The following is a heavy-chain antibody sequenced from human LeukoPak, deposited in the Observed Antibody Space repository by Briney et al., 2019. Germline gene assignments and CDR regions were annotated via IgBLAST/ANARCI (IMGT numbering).Heavy chain of an antibody. D-gene: IGHD6-19*01. V-gene: IGHV3-21*06. CDR3: ARGHGPGIAVTICDS. CDR1: GFTFSSYN. Sequence: PGGSLRLSCAASGFTFSSYNMNRVRQAPGEGLEWGSSISGSSTYIYHADSVKGRFTISRDNAKNSLYLHMNSLRAEDTAVYYCARGHGPGIAVTICDSWGQGTLVTVSS. CDR2: ISGSSTYI. J-gene: IGHJ4*02.